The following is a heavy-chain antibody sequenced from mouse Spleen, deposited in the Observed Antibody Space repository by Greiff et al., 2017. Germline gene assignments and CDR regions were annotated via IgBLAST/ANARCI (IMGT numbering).Heavy chain of an antibody. Sequence: VQLKESGPELVKPGASVKISCKASGYTFTDYYMNWVKQSHGKSLEWIGDINPNNGGTSYNQKFKGKATLTVDKSSSTAYMELRSLTSEDSAVYYCARRGYSNLYYYAMDYWGQGTSVTVSS. V-gene: IGHV1-26*01. D-gene: IGHD2-5*01. CDR2: INPNNGGT. J-gene: IGHJ4*01. CDR3: ARRGYSNLYYYAMDY. CDR1: GYTFTDYY.